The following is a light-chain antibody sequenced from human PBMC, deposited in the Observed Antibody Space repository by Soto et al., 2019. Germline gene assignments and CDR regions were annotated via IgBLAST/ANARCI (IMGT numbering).Light chain of an antibody. J-gene: IGLJ1*01. CDR2: EVS. CDR1: SSDVGGYNY. CDR3: SSYAGSTNPRV. Sequence: QSALTQPPSASGSPGQSVTISCTGTSSDVGGYNYVSWYQQHPGKAPKLMIYEVSKRPSGVPDRFSGSKSGNTASLTVSGLQAEDEADYYCSSYAGSTNPRVSGTGTKVTVL. V-gene: IGLV2-8*01.